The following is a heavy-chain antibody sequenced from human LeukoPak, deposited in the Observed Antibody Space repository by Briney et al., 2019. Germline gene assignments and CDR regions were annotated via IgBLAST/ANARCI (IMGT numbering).Heavy chain of an antibody. D-gene: IGHD6-13*01. J-gene: IGHJ1*01. CDR1: GFTFSSYA. CDR2: ISGSGGST. CDR3: AKSPWGCSWYGGEYFQH. V-gene: IGHV3-23*01. Sequence: GASLRLSCAASGFTFSSYAMSWVRQTPGKGLEWVSAISGSGGSTYCADSVKGRFTISRDNSKNTLYLQMNSLRAEDTAVYYCAKSPWGCSWYGGEYFQHWGQGTLVTVSS.